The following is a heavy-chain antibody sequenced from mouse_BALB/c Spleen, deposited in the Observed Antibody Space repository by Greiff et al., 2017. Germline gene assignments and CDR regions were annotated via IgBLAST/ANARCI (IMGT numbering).Heavy chain of an antibody. CDR1: GFTFSSYT. D-gene: IGHD1-1*01. CDR3: ARHSIFRFTTVLDD. J-gene: IGHJ2*01. V-gene: IGHV5-12-2*01. Sequence: VKLQESGGGLVQPGGSLKLSCAASGFTFSSYTMSWVRQTPEKRLEWVAYISNGGGSTYYPDTVKGRFTISRDNAKNTLYLQMSSLKSEDTAMYYCARHSIFRFTTVLDDWGQGTTLTVSS. CDR2: ISNGGGST.